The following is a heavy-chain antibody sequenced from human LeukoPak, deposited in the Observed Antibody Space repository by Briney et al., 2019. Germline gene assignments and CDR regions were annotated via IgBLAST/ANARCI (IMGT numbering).Heavy chain of an antibody. V-gene: IGHV3-48*01. CDR3: ARDQNLWFGEQGDFDY. D-gene: IGHD3-10*01. Sequence: GGSLRLSCVASGFTFSDYDMNWVRQAPGKGLEWVSFITKSDTTIYYADSVKGRFTISRDNAKNSLFLQMDSLRSDDTAVYYCARDQNLWFGEQGDFDYWGQGTLVTVSS. J-gene: IGHJ4*02. CDR1: GFTFSDYD. CDR2: ITKSDTTI.